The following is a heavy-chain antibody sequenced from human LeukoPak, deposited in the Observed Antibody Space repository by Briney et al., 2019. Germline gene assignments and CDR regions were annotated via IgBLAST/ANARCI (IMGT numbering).Heavy chain of an antibody. CDR2: IRSKANSYAT. CDR1: GFTFSGSA. D-gene: IGHD3-10*01. J-gene: IGHJ4*02. Sequence: TGGSLRLSCAASGFTFSGSAMHWVRQASGKGLEWVGRIRSKANSYATAYAASVKGRFTISRDDSKNTAHLQMNSLKTEDTAVYYCTTTMVRGFLDYWGQGTLVTVSS. V-gene: IGHV3-73*01. CDR3: TTTMVRGFLDY.